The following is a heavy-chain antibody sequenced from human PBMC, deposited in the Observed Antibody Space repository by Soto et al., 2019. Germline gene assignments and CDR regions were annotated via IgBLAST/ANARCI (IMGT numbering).Heavy chain of an antibody. V-gene: IGHV3-30-3*01. Sequence: QVQLVQSGAEVKKPGASVKVSCKASGYTFSSYPMHWVRQAPGKGLEWVAIISYDGTDKYYADSVKGRFTISRDNSKNTLYLQMNSLRVEDTAVYYCVRDGGSYFDLYYGMDVWGQGTTVTVSS. CDR1: GYTFSSYP. CDR3: VRDGGSYFDLYYGMDV. J-gene: IGHJ6*02. CDR2: ISYDGTDK. D-gene: IGHD1-26*01.